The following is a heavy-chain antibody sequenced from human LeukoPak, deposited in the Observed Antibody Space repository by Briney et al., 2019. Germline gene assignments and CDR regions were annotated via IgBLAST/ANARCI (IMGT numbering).Heavy chain of an antibody. D-gene: IGHD3-3*01. Sequence: ASVKVSCKASGYTFTGYYMHWVRQAPGQGLEWMGWINPSSGGTNYAQKFQGRVTMTRDTSISTAYMELSRLRSDDTAVYYCAREVVYDFWSGYSDDYWGQGTLVTVSS. J-gene: IGHJ4*02. CDR2: INPSSGGT. V-gene: IGHV1-2*02. CDR1: GYTFTGYY. CDR3: AREVVYDFWSGYSDDY.